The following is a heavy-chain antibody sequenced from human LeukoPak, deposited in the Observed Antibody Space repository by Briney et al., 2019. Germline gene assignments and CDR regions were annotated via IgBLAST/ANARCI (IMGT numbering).Heavy chain of an antibody. Sequence: SLRLSCAASGFTFSSYEMNWVRQAPGKGLEWVSYIRSSGSTIYYADSVKGRFTISRDNAKNSLYLQMNSLRAEDTAVYYCARGDSGSYYFDYWGQGTLVTVSS. CDR2: IRSSGSTI. V-gene: IGHV3-48*03. CDR3: ARGDSGSYYFDY. D-gene: IGHD1-26*01. J-gene: IGHJ4*02. CDR1: GFTFSSYE.